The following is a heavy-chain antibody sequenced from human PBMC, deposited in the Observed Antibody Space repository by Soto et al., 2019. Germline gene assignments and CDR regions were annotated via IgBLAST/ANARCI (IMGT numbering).Heavy chain of an antibody. CDR3: TREGGGIAAAGAGNDAFDI. Sequence: SVKVSCQASGYTLGDYSVQWVRQAPVQRLEWMGWINPNSGDPNYAQKFQGRVTMTRDTSINTAYMELRWLRSEDTAVYYCTREGGGIAAAGAGNDAFDIWGQGTKVTVSS. CDR2: INPNSGDP. CDR1: GYTLGDYS. V-gene: IGHV1-2*02. D-gene: IGHD6-13*01. J-gene: IGHJ3*02.